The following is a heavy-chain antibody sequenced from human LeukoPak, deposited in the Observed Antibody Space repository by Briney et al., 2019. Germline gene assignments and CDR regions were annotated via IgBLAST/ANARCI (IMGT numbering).Heavy chain of an antibody. CDR3: ARVLYSGSYYGAFDI. V-gene: IGHV1-69*02. J-gene: IGHJ3*02. CDR2: IIPILGIA. D-gene: IGHD1-26*01. Sequence: SVKVSCKASGGTFSSYTISWVRQAPGQGLEWMGRIIPILGIANYAQKFQGRVTITADKSTSTTYMELSSLRSEDTAVYYCARVLYSGSYYGAFDIWGQGTMVTVSS. CDR1: GGTFSSYT.